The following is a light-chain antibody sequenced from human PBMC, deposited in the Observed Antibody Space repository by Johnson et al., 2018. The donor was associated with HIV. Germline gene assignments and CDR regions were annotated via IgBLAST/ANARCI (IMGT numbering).Light chain of an antibody. Sequence: QSVLTQPPSVSAAPGQKVTISCSGSSSNIGNNYVSWYQQLPGTAPKLLIYDNNKRPSGIPDRFSGSKSGTSATLVITGLQTGDEADYYCGTWDTSLSGGVFGTGTKVTVL. CDR2: DNN. CDR3: GTWDTSLSGGV. J-gene: IGLJ1*01. V-gene: IGLV1-51*01. CDR1: SSNIGNNY.